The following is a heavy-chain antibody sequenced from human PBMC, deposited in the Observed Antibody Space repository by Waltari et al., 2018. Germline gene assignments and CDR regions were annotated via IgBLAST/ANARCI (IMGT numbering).Heavy chain of an antibody. V-gene: IGHV4-59*01. CDR3: ARAGYLSAFDI. D-gene: IGHD5-12*01. Sequence: QVQLQESGPGLVKPSETLSLTCTVSGGSISSYYWSWIRQPPGKGLEWIGYIYYRGSTNDNPSLKSRVTISVDTAKNQFSLKLSSVTAADTAVYYCARAGYLSAFDIWGQGTMVTVSS. CDR1: GGSISSYY. CDR2: IYYRGST. J-gene: IGHJ3*02.